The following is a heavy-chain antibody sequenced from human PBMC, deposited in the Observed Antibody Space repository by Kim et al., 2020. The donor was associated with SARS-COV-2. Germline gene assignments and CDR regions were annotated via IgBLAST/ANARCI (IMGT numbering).Heavy chain of an antibody. CDR3: AKDLDSSGWYVGSLDY. CDR1: GFTFSSYA. Sequence: GGSLRLSCAASGFTFSSYAMSWVRQAPGKGLEWVSAISGSGGSTYYADSVKGRFTISRDNSKHTLYLQMNSLRAEDTAVYYCAKDLDSSGWYVGSLDYWGQGTLVTVSS. CDR2: ISGSGGST. D-gene: IGHD6-13*01. V-gene: IGHV3-23*01. J-gene: IGHJ4*02.